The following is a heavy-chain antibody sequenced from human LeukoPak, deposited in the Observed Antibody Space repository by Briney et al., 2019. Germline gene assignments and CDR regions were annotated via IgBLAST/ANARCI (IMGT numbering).Heavy chain of an antibody. CDR1: GXSISSSNYY. CDR3: ARIDTSAYYRDY. D-gene: IGHD3-22*01. Sequence: SETLSLTCSVSGXSISSSNYYWGWIRQPPGRGLEWIGSIYYSGSTYYNPSLKRPVTISVDTATNQFSLKLSSVTAADTAVYYCARIDTSAYYRDYWGQGTLVTVSS. J-gene: IGHJ4*02. V-gene: IGHV4-39*01. CDR2: IYYSGST.